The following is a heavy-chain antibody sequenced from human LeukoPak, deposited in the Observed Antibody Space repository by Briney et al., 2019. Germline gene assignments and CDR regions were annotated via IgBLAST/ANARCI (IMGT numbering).Heavy chain of an antibody. CDR1: GFTFSSYG. CDR2: ISYDGSNK. V-gene: IGHV3-30*18. Sequence: GGSLRLSCAASGFTFSSYGMHWVRQAPGKGLEWVAVISYDGSNKYYADSVKGRFTISRDNSKNTLYLQMNSLRAEDTAVYYCAKDLVAMVRGLFDYWGQGTLVTVSS. D-gene: IGHD3-10*01. J-gene: IGHJ4*02. CDR3: AKDLVAMVRGLFDY.